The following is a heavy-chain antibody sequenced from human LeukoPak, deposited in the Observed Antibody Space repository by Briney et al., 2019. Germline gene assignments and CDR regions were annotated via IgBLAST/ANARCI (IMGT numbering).Heavy chain of an antibody. D-gene: IGHD3-3*01. Sequence: SVKVSCKASGGTFSSYAISWVRQAPGQGLEWMGRIIPILGIANYAQKFQGRVTITADKSTSTAYMELSSLRSEDTAVYYCARSPYDFWSGYYYYYGMDVWGQGTTVTVSS. J-gene: IGHJ6*02. CDR1: GGTFSSYA. CDR3: ARSPYDFWSGYYYYYGMDV. CDR2: IIPILGIA. V-gene: IGHV1-69*04.